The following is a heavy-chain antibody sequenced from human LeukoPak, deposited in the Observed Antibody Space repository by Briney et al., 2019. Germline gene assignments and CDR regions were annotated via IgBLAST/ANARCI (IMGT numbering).Heavy chain of an antibody. CDR3: NPITMIVVVITDY. CDR2: ISSRSTYI. Sequence: GGSLRLSCAASGFSFSSQSMNWVRQAPGKGLEWVSAISSRSTYIYYVDSVKGRFTISRDNSKNTLHLQMNSLRAEDTAVYYCNPITMIVVVITDYWGQGTLVTVSS. V-gene: IGHV3-21*01. J-gene: IGHJ4*02. D-gene: IGHD3-22*01. CDR1: GFSFSSQS.